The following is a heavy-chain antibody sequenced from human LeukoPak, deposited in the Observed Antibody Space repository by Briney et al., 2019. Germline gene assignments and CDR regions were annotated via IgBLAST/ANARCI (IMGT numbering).Heavy chain of an antibody. CDR1: GFTFSNAW. CDR2: IKSKTDGGTT. Sequence: EGSLRLSCAASGFTFSNAWMSWVRQAPGKGLEWVGRIKSKTDGGTTDYAAPVKGRFTISRDDSKNTLYLQMNSLKTEDTAVYYCTTEIKGDYYDSSGYIIIANDYWGQGTLVTVSS. D-gene: IGHD3-22*01. V-gene: IGHV3-15*01. CDR3: TTEIKGDYYDSSGYIIIANDY. J-gene: IGHJ4*02.